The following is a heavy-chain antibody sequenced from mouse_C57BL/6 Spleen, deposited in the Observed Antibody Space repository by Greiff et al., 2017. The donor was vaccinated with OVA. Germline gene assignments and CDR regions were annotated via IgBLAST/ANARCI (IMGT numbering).Heavy chain of an antibody. CDR3: ASYYGSPPFDY. CDR1: GYSITSGYY. CDR2: ISYDGSN. D-gene: IGHD1-1*01. J-gene: IGHJ2*01. Sequence: EVKLMESGPGLVKPSQSLSLTCSVTGYSITSGYYWNWIRQFPGNKLEWMGYISYDGSNNYNPSLKNRISITRDTSKNQFFLKLNSVTTEDTATYYCASYYGSPPFDYWGQGTTLTVSS. V-gene: IGHV3-6*01.